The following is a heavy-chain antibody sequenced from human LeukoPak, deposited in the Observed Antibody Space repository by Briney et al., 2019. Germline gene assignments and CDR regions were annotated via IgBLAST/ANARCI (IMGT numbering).Heavy chain of an antibody. Sequence: GSGKVLCQAFGYTFTSFGISWVRQAPGPGLEGMGWIRAYNGNTNYAQKLQGRVTMTTDTSTSTAYMELRSLRSDDTAVYYCAREPGYYDSSGYYQTDYWGQGTLVSVSS. CDR2: IRAYNGNT. D-gene: IGHD3-22*01. CDR1: GYTFTSFG. CDR3: AREPGYYDSSGYYQTDY. J-gene: IGHJ4*02. V-gene: IGHV1-18*01.